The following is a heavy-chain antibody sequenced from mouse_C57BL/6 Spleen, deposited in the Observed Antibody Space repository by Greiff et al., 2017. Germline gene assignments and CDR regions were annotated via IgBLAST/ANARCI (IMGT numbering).Heavy chain of an antibody. Sequence: VQLQQSGAELVKPGASVKISCKASGYAFSSYWMNWVKQRPGKGIEWIGQIYPGDGDTNYNGKFKGKATLTADKSSSTAYMRLSSLTSGDSGVYFCAGGGGNFPWFAYWGQGTLVTVSA. J-gene: IGHJ3*01. CDR2: IYPGDGDT. D-gene: IGHD2-1*01. CDR3: AGGGGNFPWFAY. CDR1: GYAFSSYW. V-gene: IGHV1-80*01.